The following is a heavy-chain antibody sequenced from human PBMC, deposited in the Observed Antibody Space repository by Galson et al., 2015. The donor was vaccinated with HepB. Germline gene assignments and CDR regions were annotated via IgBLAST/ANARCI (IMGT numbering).Heavy chain of an antibody. CDR2: ISYDGSNK. D-gene: IGHD6-19*01. CDR1: GFTFSSYA. J-gene: IGHJ3*02. CDR3: ASYLRGSGWYTVEAFDI. V-gene: IGHV3-30-3*01. Sequence: SLRLSCAASGFTFSSYAMHWVRQAPGKGLEWVAVISYDGSNKYYADSVKGRFTISRDNSKNTLYLQMNSLRAEDTAVYYCASYLRGSGWYTVEAFDIWGQGTMVTVSS.